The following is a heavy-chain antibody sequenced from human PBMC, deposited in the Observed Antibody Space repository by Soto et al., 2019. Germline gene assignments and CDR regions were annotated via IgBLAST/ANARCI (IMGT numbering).Heavy chain of an antibody. D-gene: IGHD3-22*01. Sequence: PSETLSLTCTVSGGSISSYYWSWIRQPPGKGLEWIGYIYYSGSTNYNPSLKSRVTISVDTSKNQFSLKLSSVTAADTAVYYCARDRYYEHWFDPWGQGTLVTVSS. CDR1: GGSISSYY. CDR3: ARDRYYEHWFDP. V-gene: IGHV4-59*01. J-gene: IGHJ5*02. CDR2: IYYSGST.